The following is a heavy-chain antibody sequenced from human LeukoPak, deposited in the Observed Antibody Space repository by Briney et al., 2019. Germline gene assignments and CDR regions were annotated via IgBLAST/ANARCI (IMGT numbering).Heavy chain of an antibody. D-gene: IGHD1-26*01. CDR2: ISSSSSII. CDR3: AREGGSYDGGAFDI. V-gene: IGHV3-48*04. CDR1: GFTFSSYS. Sequence: PGGSLRLSCAASGFTFSSYSMNWVRQAPGKGLEWVSYISSSSSIIYYADSVKGRFTISRDNAKNSLYLQMNSLRAEDTAVYYCAREGGSYDGGAFDIWGQGTMVTVSS. J-gene: IGHJ3*02.